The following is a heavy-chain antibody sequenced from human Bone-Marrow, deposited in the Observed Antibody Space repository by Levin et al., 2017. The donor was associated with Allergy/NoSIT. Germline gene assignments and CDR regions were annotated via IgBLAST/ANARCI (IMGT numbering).Heavy chain of an antibody. CDR1: GGAFSTYT. CDR2: IIPVLGIV. Sequence: KISCKAYGGAFSTYTISWVRQAPGQGLEWMGRIIPVLGIVDSARMFQDRVTNTADKSTSTAYMELRSLRPEDTAVYYCAGDGLGSYSVDYGMDVWGQGTTVTVSS. D-gene: IGHD3-10*01. CDR3: AGDGLGSYSVDYGMDV. V-gene: IGHV1-69*02. J-gene: IGHJ6*02.